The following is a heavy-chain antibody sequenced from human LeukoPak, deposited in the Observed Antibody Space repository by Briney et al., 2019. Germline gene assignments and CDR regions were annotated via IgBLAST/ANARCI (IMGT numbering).Heavy chain of an antibody. CDR1: GGSISSYD. Sequence: SETLSLTCTVSGGSISSYDWSWIRQPPGKGLEWIGYIYYSGSTNYTPSLKSRVTISVDTSKNQFSLKLSSVTAADTAVYYCARDYGDYGGKWFDPWGQGTLVTVSS. V-gene: IGHV4-59*12. J-gene: IGHJ5*02. D-gene: IGHD4-17*01. CDR3: ARDYGDYGGKWFDP. CDR2: IYYSGST.